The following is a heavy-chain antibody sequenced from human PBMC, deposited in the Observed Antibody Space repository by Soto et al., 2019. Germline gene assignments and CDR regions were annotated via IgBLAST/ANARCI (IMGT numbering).Heavy chain of an antibody. D-gene: IGHD3-3*01. CDR2: IYYSGST. Sequence: SETLSLTCTVSGGSISSGGYYWSWIRQHPGKGLEWIGYIYYSGSTYYNPSLKSRVTISVDTSKSQFSLKLSSVTAADTAVYYCAGTYYDFWCGPRPRYYYYGMDVWGQGTTVTVSS. V-gene: IGHV4-31*03. CDR3: AGTYYDFWCGPRPRYYYYGMDV. CDR1: GGSISSGGYY. J-gene: IGHJ6*02.